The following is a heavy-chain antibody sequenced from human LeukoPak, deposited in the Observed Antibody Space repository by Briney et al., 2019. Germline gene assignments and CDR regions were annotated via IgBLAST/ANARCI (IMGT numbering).Heavy chain of an antibody. D-gene: IGHD2-2*02. CDR2: IKEDGSQT. V-gene: IGHV3-7*05. CDR1: GFTFSTYW. CDR3: ASAPILRGEGGERYRCGLDV. Sequence: GGSLRLSCAVSGFTFSTYWMSWVRQAPGKGLEGVANIKEDGSQTYYVDSVKGRFIISRDNAKNSLYLQMNSLRAEDTAVYYCASAPILRGEGGERYRCGLDVWGQGTTVIVSS. J-gene: IGHJ6*02.